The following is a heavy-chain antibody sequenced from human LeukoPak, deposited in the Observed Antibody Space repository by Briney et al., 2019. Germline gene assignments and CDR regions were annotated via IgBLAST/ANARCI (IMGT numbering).Heavy chain of an antibody. J-gene: IGHJ5*02. D-gene: IGHD2-15*01. CDR3: AREPILRTGGNWFDP. CDR1: GYTFTSYY. CDR2: INPSGGST. V-gene: IGHV1-46*01. Sequence: ASVKVSCKASGYTFTSYYMHWVRQAPGQGLEWMGIINPSGGSTSYAQKFQGRVTMTRDMSTSTVYMELSSLRSEDTAVYYCAREPILRTGGNWFDPWGQGTLVTVSS.